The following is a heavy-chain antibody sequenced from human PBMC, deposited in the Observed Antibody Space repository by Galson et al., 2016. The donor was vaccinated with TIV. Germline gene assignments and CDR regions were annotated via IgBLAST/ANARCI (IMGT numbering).Heavy chain of an antibody. CDR3: AKDSFYDSEAFDA. D-gene: IGHD2/OR15-2a*01. V-gene: IGHV3-23*01. CDR2: IRGNGRET. J-gene: IGHJ3*01. Sequence: LRLSCAASGFIFSDYALSWVRRAPGKGLEWVSGIRGNGRETYYVDSVKGRFTISRDNSKNMLYLQMSSLGAEDTALYYCAKDSFYDSEAFDAWGQGTMVTVSS. CDR1: GFIFSDYA.